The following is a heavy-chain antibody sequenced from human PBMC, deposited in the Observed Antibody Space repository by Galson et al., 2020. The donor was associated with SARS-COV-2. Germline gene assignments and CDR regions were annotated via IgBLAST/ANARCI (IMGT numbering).Heavy chain of an antibody. D-gene: IGHD3-9*01. J-gene: IGHJ4*02. V-gene: IGHV3-15*01. CDR1: GFTFSNAW. CDR3: TTYYHYDILTGYYYWWY. Sequence: GGSLRLSCAASGFTFSNAWMSWVRQAPGKGLEWVGRIKSKTDGGTTDYAAPVKGRFTISRDDSKNTLYLQMNRLKTEDTAVYYCTTYYHYDILTGYYYWWYWGQGTLVTVAS. CDR2: IKSKTDGGTT.